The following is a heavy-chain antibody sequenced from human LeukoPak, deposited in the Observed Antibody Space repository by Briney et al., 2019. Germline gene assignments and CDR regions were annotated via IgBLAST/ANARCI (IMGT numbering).Heavy chain of an antibody. CDR2: ISAYNGNT. Sequence: GASVKVSCKASGYTFTSYGISWVRQAPGQGLEWMGWISAYNGNTNYAQKLQGRVTMTTDTSTSTAYMELRRLRSGDTAVYYCARLVVPAAQPLRGYYYYYMDVWGKGTTVTVSS. CDR3: ARLVVPAAQPLRGYYYYYMDV. J-gene: IGHJ6*03. CDR1: GYTFTSYG. D-gene: IGHD2-2*01. V-gene: IGHV1-18*01.